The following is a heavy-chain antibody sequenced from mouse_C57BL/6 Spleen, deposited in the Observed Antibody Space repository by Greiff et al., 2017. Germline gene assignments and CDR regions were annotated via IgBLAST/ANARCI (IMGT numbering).Heavy chain of an antibody. CDR3: ARNGNHGGFAY. CDR1: GFTFSDYG. Sequence: DVQLVESGGGLVKPGGSLKLSCAASGFTFSDYGMHWVRQAPEKGLEWVAYISSGSSTIYYADTVKGRFTISRDNAKNTLFLQMTSLRSEDTAMYYCARNGNHGGFAYWGQGTLVTVSA. V-gene: IGHV5-17*01. J-gene: IGHJ3*01. D-gene: IGHD2-1*01. CDR2: ISSGSSTI.